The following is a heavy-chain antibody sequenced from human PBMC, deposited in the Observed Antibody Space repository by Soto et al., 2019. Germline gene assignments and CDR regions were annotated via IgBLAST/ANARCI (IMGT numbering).Heavy chain of an antibody. Sequence: PGGSLRLSCSAAGFTFSSYAIHWVRQAAGKGLEYVSAISSNGGRTNYADSVKGRFTISRDNSKNTLYLQMSSLRAEDTAVYYCAKGLEWLPTICFDPWGQGTLVTVSS. V-gene: IGHV3-64D*06. J-gene: IGHJ5*02. CDR2: ISSNGGRT. CDR1: GFTFSSYA. CDR3: AKGLEWLPTICFDP. D-gene: IGHD3-3*01.